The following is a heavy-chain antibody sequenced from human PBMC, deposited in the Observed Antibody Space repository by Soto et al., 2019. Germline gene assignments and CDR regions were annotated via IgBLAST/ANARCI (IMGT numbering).Heavy chain of an antibody. CDR3: TRVGGNNSYHCYGMGD. CDR1: GFTFSGSA. V-gene: IGHV3-73*01. J-gene: IGHJ6*02. CDR2: IRGKANSYAT. Sequence: GGSLKLSLAASGFTFSGSAMHRVRQASGKGLEWVGRIRGKANSYATAYAASVKGRFTISRDDSKNTAYLQMNSLKTGDTAVYYCTRVGGNNSYHCYGMGDWGQGTTVTVSS. D-gene: IGHD1-20*01.